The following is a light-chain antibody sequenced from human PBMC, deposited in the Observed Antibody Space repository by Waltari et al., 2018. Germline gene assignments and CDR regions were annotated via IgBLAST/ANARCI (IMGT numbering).Light chain of an antibody. Sequence: EIVLTQSPGTLSLTPGERGTLSCRASQSVSRFLAWYQQIPGQPPRLLIYGASTRATGIPDRFSVSGSGTDFSLTISRLEPEDFAVYYCQKYDRLPATFGQGTKVEIK. CDR2: GAS. V-gene: IGKV3-20*01. CDR3: QKYDRLPAT. CDR1: QSVSRF. J-gene: IGKJ1*01.